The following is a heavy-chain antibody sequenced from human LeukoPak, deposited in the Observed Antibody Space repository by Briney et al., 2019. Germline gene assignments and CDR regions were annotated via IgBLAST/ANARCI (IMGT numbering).Heavy chain of an antibody. CDR1: GYSISSASY. CDR2: IYTSGST. D-gene: IGHD1-26*01. V-gene: IGHV4-4*07. CDR3: ARWEIGWYFDL. Sequence: SETLSLTCAVSGYSISSASYWGWIRQPAGKGLEWIGRIYTSGSTNYNPSLKSRVTMSVDTSKNQFSLKLSSVTAADTAVYYCARWEIGWYFDLWGRGTLVTVSS. J-gene: IGHJ2*01.